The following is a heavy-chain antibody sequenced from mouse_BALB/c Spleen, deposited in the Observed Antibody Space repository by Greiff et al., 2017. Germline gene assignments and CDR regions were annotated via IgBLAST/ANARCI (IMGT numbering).Heavy chain of an antibody. D-gene: IGHD2-10*01. V-gene: IGHV3-2*02. CDR1: GYSITSDYA. CDR2: ISYSGST. J-gene: IGHJ3*01. CDR3: ATTYYGNPFAY. Sequence: EVQLQESGPGLVKPSQSLSLTCTVTGYSITSDYAWNWIRQFPGNKLEWMGYISYSGSTSYNPSLKSRISITRDTSTNQFFLQLNTVTTEDTATYYCATTYYGNPFAYWGQGTLVTVSA.